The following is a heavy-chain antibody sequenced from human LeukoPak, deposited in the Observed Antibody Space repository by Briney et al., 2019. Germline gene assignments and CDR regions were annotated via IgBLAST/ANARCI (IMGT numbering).Heavy chain of an antibody. Sequence: SETLSLTCTVSGGSIGGGYDFWGWIRQPPGKGLEWIGSSTVDNPSLRSRVTISVDTSKNPFCLKLNSVTAAGTAVYFRARVVNTGEGGRGWFGPWGEGTPVTVHS. CDR3: ARVVNTGEGGRGWFGP. D-gene: IGHD7-27*01. V-gene: IGHV4-39*01. CDR1: GGSIGGGYDF. J-gene: IGHJ5*02. CDR2: ST.